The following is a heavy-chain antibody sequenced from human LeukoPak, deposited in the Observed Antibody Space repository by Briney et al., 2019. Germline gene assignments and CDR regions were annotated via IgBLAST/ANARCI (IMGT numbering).Heavy chain of an antibody. J-gene: IGHJ5*02. D-gene: IGHD3-3*01. CDR2: IYHSGST. CDR1: GGSINSDY. CDR3: ARFVTGLWSGYPNWFDP. V-gene: IGHV4-59*08. Sequence: PSETLSLTCSVSGGSINSDYWTWIRQPPGKGLEWIGYIYHSGSTNYNPSLKSRVTISVDTSKNQFSLKLSSVTAADTAVYYCARFVTGLWSGYPNWFDPWGQGTLVTVSS.